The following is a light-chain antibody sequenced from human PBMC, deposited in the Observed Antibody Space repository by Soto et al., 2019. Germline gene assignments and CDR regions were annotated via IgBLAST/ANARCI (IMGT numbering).Light chain of an antibody. CDR1: QSIANY. J-gene: IGKJ1*01. V-gene: IGKV1-39*01. CDR2: PAF. CDR3: QQGYTFPRT. Sequence: DIQMTQSPSSLSASVGDRVTITCRASQSIANYLHWYQQTPGKAPKLLIYPAFTLHIGVPSRFSGSGSGTDFTLTISSLQPEDFATYYCQQGYTFPRTFGQGTRVEI.